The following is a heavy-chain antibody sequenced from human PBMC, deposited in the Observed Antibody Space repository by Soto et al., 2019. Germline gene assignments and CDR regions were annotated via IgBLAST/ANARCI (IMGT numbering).Heavy chain of an antibody. CDR2: INAGNGNT. V-gene: IGHV1-3*05. CDR1: GYTFTSYA. CDR3: ARDVGGFDY. D-gene: IGHD2-15*01. Sequence: QVQLVQSGAEEKKPGASVKVSCKASGYTFTSYAMHWVRQAPGQRLEWMGWINAGNGNTKYSQKFQGRVTITRDTSASTADMELSSLSSHETAVYYSARDVGGFDYWGQGTLVTVSS. J-gene: IGHJ4*02.